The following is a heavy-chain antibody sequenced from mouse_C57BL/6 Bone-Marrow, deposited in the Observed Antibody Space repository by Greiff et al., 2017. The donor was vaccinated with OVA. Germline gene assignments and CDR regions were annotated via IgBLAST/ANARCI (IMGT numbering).Heavy chain of an antibody. CDR3: AKLLGDC. Sequence: QVQLQQPGTELVKPGASVKLSCKASGYTFNSYWMHWVKQRPGQGLEWIGDINPSNGGTNYNAKFESKATLTVDKSSSTAYMHLSSLTSKVSSVYFGAKLLGDCWGRGTTLTVSS. J-gene: IGHJ2*01. V-gene: IGHV1-53*01. CDR2: INPSNGGT. CDR1: GYTFNSYW. D-gene: IGHD2-12*01.